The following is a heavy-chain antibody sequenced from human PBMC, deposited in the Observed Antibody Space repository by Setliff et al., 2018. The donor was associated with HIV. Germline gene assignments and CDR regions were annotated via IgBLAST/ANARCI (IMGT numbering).Heavy chain of an antibody. Sequence: PSETLSLTCTVSGDPISSDFYWGWIRQPPGKGLEWTGSIYHSGNTYYMPSLQSRVTISVDMSKNQFSLNLNSVTAADTAVYYCARGQGCGGGCHYAFEMWGQGTMVTVSS. CDR3: ARGQGCGGGCHYAFEM. V-gene: IGHV4-38-2*02. J-gene: IGHJ3*02. CDR1: GDPISSDFY. D-gene: IGHD2-21*02. CDR2: IYHSGNT.